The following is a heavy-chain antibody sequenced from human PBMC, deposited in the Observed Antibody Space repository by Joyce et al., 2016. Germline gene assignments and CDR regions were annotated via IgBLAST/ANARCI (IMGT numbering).Heavy chain of an antibody. D-gene: IGHD3-10*01. CDR1: GYTFTGNF. CDR3: VRPGRVLRGGTNNYFDP. CDR2: INPNNGGT. Sequence: QVQLVQSGAEVRKPGATVKVSCRASGYTFTGNFIHWVRQAPGQGLGWIGGINPNNGGTKYVEKFQGRVTMTRDTSINTVYMELSGLKADDTAVYFCVRPGRVLRGGTNNYFDPWGQGTLVAVSS. J-gene: IGHJ5*02. V-gene: IGHV1-2*02.